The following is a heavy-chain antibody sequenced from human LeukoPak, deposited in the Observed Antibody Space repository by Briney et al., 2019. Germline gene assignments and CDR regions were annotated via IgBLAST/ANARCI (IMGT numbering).Heavy chain of an antibody. CDR1: GGSISSYY. CDR2: IYTSGST. Sequence: SETLSLTCTVSGGSISSYYWSRIRQPPGKGLEWIGRIYTSGSTNYNPSLKSRVTISVDTSKNQFSLKLSSVTAADTAVYYCARDAPDYKGAGWFDPWGQGTLVTVSS. D-gene: IGHD4-11*01. J-gene: IGHJ5*02. CDR3: ARDAPDYKGAGWFDP. V-gene: IGHV4-4*08.